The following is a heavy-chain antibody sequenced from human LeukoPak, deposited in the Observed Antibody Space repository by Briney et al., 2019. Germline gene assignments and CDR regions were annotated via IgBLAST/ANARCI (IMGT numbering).Heavy chain of an antibody. J-gene: IGHJ4*02. V-gene: IGHV3-48*01. CDR2: ISSSSSTI. D-gene: IGHD1-26*01. Sequence: GGSLRLSCAASGSTFSSYSMNWVRQAPGRGLEWVSYISSSSSTIYYADSVKGRFTISRDNAKNSLYLQMNSLRAEDTAVYYCATAPYSGSYKPPDYWGQGTLVTVSS. CDR3: ATAPYSGSYKPPDY. CDR1: GSTFSSYS.